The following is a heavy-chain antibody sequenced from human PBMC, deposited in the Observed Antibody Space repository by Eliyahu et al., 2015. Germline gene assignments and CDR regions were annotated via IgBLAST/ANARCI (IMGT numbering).Heavy chain of an antibody. V-gene: IGHV3-11*06. CDR2: ISGSSSST. Sequence: QVQLVESGGGLVKPGGSLRLXCXASGFXFSDYYMSWIRQAPGKGLQWVSYISGSSSSTIYADSVKGRFTISRDNAKNSLYLQMNSLRAEDTAVYYCARVFSVAAAGTVDYWGQGTLVTVSS. J-gene: IGHJ4*02. CDR1: GFXFSDYY. CDR3: ARVFSVAAAGTVDY. D-gene: IGHD6-13*01.